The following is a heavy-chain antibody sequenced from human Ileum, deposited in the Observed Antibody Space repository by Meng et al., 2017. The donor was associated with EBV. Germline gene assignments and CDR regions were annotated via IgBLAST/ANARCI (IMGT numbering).Heavy chain of an antibody. CDR1: GFSLASSGVG. CDR2: IYWNEDK. J-gene: IGHJ4*02. V-gene: IGHV2-5*01. CDR3: ARRPGSPSSRFDY. D-gene: IGHD6-6*01. Sequence: QITLKESGPPLVKPTPTLTLTCSFLGFSLASSGVGVGWIRQPPGKALEWLALIYWNEDKRYSPSLKSRLTVTRDTSKNQVVLTLTNVDPVDTATYYCARRPGSPSSRFDYWGQGTLVTVSS.